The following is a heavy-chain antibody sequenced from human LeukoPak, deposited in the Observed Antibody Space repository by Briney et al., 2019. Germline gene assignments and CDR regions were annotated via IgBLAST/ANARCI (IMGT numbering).Heavy chain of an antibody. D-gene: IGHD6-13*01. J-gene: IGHJ5*02. Sequence: ASVKVSCKASGYTFTSYDINWVRQATGQGLEWMGWMNPNSGNTGYAQKFQGRVTMTRNTSISTAYMELSSLRSEDTAVYYCARGSLGGYSRSWYGGNWFGPWGQGTLVTVSS. CDR2: MNPNSGNT. CDR3: ARGSLGGYSRSWYGGNWFGP. V-gene: IGHV1-8*01. CDR1: GYTFTSYD.